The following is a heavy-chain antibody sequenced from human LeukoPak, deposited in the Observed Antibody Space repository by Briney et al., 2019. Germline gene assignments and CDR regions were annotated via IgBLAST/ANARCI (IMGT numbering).Heavy chain of an antibody. CDR3: ARPMTYYYDSSGYRTFSN. CDR2: INHSGST. D-gene: IGHD3-22*01. CDR1: GGSFSGYY. V-gene: IGHV4-34*01. J-gene: IGHJ4*02. Sequence: SETLSLTCAVYGGSFSGYYWSWIRQPPGKGLEWIGEINHSGSTNYNPSLKSRVTISVDTSKNQFSLKLSSVTAADTAVYYCARPMTYYYDSSGYRTFSNWGQGTLVTVSS.